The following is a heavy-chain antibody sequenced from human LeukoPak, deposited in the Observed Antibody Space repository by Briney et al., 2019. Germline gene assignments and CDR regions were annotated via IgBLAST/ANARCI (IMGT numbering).Heavy chain of an antibody. D-gene: IGHD6-13*01. J-gene: IGHJ4*02. CDR2: ISGSGAST. V-gene: IGHV3-23*01. CDR3: AKHNGYSSSWYSY. Sequence: GGSLRVSCAASGITFSSHAVSWVRQAPGKGLEWVSAISGSGASTYYADSVKGRFTVSRDNSKNTLYLQMNSLRAEDTAVYYCAKHNGYSSSWYSYWGQGTLVTVSS. CDR1: GITFSSHA.